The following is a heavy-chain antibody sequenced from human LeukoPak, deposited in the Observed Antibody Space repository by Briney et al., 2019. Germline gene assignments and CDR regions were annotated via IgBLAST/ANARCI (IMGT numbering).Heavy chain of an antibody. CDR1: GFTVSINY. CDR3: AREENESSSWRNY. J-gene: IGHJ4*02. CDR2: IYSGGST. D-gene: IGHD6-13*01. Sequence: GGSPRLSCAASGFTVSINYMSWVRQAPGKGLEWVSVIYSGGSTYYADSVKGRFTISRDNSKNTLYLQMNSLRAEDTAVYYCAREENESSSWRNYWGQGTLVTVSS. V-gene: IGHV3-66*01.